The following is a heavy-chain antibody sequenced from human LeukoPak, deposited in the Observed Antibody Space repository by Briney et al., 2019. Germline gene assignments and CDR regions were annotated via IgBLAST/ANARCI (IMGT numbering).Heavy chain of an antibody. CDR3: ARGYERFLEWLYFDY. V-gene: IGHV4-34*01. CDR2: INHSGNT. Sequence: SETLSLTCAVYGGSFSGYYWSWIRQPPGKGLEWSGEINHSGNTNYNPSLKSRVTISVDTSKNQFSLKLSSVTAADTAVYYCARGYERFLEWLYFDYWGQGTLVTVSS. J-gene: IGHJ4*02. CDR1: GGSFSGYY. D-gene: IGHD3-3*01.